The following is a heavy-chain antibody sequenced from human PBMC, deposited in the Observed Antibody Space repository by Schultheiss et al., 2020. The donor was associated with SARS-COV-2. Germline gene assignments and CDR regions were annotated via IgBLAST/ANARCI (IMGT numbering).Heavy chain of an antibody. Sequence: SETLSLTCTVSGGSISSYYWSWIRQPPGKGLEWIGYIYYSGSTNYNPSLKSRVTISVDTSKNQFSLKLSSVTAADTAVYYCARVPITMVRDSRFWFDYWGQGTLVTVSS. J-gene: IGHJ4*02. CDR1: GGSISSYY. V-gene: IGHV4-59*01. CDR2: IYYSGST. CDR3: ARVPITMVRDSRFWFDY. D-gene: IGHD3-10*01.